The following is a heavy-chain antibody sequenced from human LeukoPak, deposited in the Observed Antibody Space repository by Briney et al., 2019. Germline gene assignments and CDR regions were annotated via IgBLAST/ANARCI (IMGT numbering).Heavy chain of an antibody. Sequence: PSETLSLTCAVYGGSFSGYYWSWIRQPPGKGLEWIGEINYSGSTNYNPSLKSRVTISVDTSKNQFSLKLSSVTAADAAVYYCAKSNGYGLVDIWGQGTMVTVSS. CDR2: INYSGST. J-gene: IGHJ3*02. V-gene: IGHV4-34*01. CDR3: AKSNGYGLVDI. D-gene: IGHD3-10*01. CDR1: GGSFSGYY.